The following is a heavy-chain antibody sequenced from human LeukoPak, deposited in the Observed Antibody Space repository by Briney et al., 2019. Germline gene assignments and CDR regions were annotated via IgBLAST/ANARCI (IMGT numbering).Heavy chain of an antibody. CDR2: MYHSGST. V-gene: IGHV4-38-2*02. Sequence: SETLSLTCTVSGYSISSGYYWGWIRQPPGKGLEWIGSMYHSGSTYYNPSLKSRVTISVDTSKNQFSLKLSSVTAADTAVYYCARVPGPNWFDPWGQGTLVTVSS. CDR1: GYSISSGYY. J-gene: IGHJ5*02. CDR3: ARVPGPNWFDP.